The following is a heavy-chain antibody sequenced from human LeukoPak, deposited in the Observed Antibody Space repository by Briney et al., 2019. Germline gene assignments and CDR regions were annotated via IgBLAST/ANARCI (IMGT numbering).Heavy chain of an antibody. CDR2: IKYDGSEK. D-gene: IGHD2-21*02. CDR1: GFTFSSFW. CDR3: GKGSVTELDF. V-gene: IGHV3-7*01. Sequence: GGPLRLSCAASGFTFSSFWMSWVRQAPGGRLEWMANIKYDGSEKGYVDSVKGRFTISRDNAKNSLYLQMDSVRAEDTAVYYCGKGSVTELDFWGQGTLVAVSS. J-gene: IGHJ4*02.